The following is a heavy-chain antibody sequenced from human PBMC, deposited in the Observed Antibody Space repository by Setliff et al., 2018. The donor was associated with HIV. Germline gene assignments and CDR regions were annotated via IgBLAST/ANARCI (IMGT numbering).Heavy chain of an antibody. CDR2: IHTTGST. CDR1: GDSISSGSYY. J-gene: IGHJ4*01. V-gene: IGHV4-61*09. D-gene: IGHD2-2*01. Sequence: SETLSLTCSVSGDSISSGSYYWSWIRLPAGKGLEWIGQIHTTGSTNYNPSLKSRVTISIDTSKNQFSLKLNSVTATDTAVYYCARGLSSQTYWGTRPLGLDYWGQGSLVTVSS. CDR3: ARGLSSQTYWGTRPLGLDY.